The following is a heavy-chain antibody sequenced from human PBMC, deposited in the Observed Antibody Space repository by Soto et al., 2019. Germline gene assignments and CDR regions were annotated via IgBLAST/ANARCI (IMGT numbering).Heavy chain of an antibody. Sequence: QVQLVESGGGVVQPGRSLRLSCAASGFTFSSYAMHWVRQAPGKGLEWVAVISYDGSNKYYADSVKGRFTISRDNSKNTLYLQMNSLRAEDTAVYYCARDPGYSSSWYGVRRNYYYGMDVW. CDR3: ARDPGYSSSWYGVRRNYYYGMDV. D-gene: IGHD6-13*01. J-gene: IGHJ6*01. V-gene: IGHV3-30-3*01. CDR2: ISYDGSNK. CDR1: GFTFSSYA.